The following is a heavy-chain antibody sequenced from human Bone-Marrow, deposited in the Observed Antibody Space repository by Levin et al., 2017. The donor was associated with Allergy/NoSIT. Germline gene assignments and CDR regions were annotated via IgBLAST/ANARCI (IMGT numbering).Heavy chain of an antibody. J-gene: IGHJ3*02. D-gene: IGHD2-2*01. CDR2: VSVSGTIK. CDR1: GFNFSDYY. V-gene: IGHV3-11*01. Sequence: SCEASGFNFSDYYMSWIRQAPGKGLEWVSHVSVSGTIKYYSDSLKGRFTVSRDNAKNSLFLHMYSLRGEDTAVYYCARTSPYAPLYDAFDMWGQGTMVTVSS. CDR3: ARTSPYAPLYDAFDM.